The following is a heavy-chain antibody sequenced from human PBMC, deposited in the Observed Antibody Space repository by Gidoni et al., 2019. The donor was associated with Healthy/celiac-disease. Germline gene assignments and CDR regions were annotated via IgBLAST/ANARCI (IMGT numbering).Heavy chain of an antibody. CDR1: GGSIRRSSYY. CDR3: AAYEGGTGDY. Sequence: QLQLQESRPGQVKPSETLSLTCTVSGGSIRRSSYYWGWLRQPQGKGLEWIGSIYYSGSTYYNPSLKSRVTISVDTSKTQFSLKLISVTAADTAVYYCAAYEGGTGDYWGQGTLVTVSS. D-gene: IGHD3-22*01. V-gene: IGHV4-39*01. J-gene: IGHJ4*02. CDR2: IYYSGST.